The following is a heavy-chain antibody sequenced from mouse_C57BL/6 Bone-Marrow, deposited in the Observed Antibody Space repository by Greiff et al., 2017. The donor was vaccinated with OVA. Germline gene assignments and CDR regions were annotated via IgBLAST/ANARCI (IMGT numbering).Heavy chain of an antibody. J-gene: IGHJ3*01. CDR2: IYPRSGNT. D-gene: IGHD1-1*01. V-gene: IGHV1-81*01. CDR1: GYTFTSYG. Sequence: QVQLQQSGAELARPGASVKLSCKASGYTFTSYGISWVKQRTGQGLEWIGEIYPRSGNTYYNEKFKGKATLTADKSSSTAYMELRSLTSEDSAVYFCARGGYYGSSWTAWFAYWGQGTLVTVSA. CDR3: ARGGYYGSSWTAWFAY.